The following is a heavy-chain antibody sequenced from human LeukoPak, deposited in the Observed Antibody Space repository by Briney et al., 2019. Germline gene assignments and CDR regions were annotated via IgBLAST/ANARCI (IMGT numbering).Heavy chain of an antibody. CDR3: AREVANSYYFDH. D-gene: IGHD3-16*01. V-gene: IGHV3-53*01. CDR1: GFTVGNNY. CDR2: IYSGGSA. J-gene: IGHJ4*02. Sequence: GSLRLSCSASGFTVGNNYMTWVGQAPGEGRDGVSVIYSGGSAYYADSVRGRFTISRDNSKNTLYLQMNSLRAEDTAVYYCAREVANSYYFDHWGPGTPVTVSS.